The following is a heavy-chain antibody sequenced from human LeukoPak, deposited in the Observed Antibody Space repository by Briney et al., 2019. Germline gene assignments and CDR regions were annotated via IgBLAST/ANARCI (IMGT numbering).Heavy chain of an antibody. V-gene: IGHV4-34*01. D-gene: IGHD6-19*01. J-gene: IGHJ5*02. Sequence: SETLSLTCAVYGGSFSGYYWSWIRQPPGKGLEWIGEINHSGSTNYNPSLKSRVTISVDTSKNQFSLKLSSVTAADTAVYYCARGPIAVAATWGQGTLVTVSS. CDR2: INHSGST. CDR3: ARGPIAVAAT. CDR1: GGSFSGYY.